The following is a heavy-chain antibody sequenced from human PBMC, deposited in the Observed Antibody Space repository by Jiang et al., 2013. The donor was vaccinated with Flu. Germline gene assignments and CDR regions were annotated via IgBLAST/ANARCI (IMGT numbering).Heavy chain of an antibody. Sequence: KASAYSFTKYALTWVRQAPGQGLEWMGWISTGTGDPTYAQAFTGRFVFSSDTSVSTAYLHISGLKAEDTAVYFCAREGYYFDSTGSPRSHGLDVWGQGTAVTVSS. J-gene: IGHJ6*02. CDR2: ISTGTGDP. D-gene: IGHD3-9*01. CDR1: AYSFTKYA. CDR3: AREGYYFDSTGSPRSHGLDV. V-gene: IGHV7-4-1*02.